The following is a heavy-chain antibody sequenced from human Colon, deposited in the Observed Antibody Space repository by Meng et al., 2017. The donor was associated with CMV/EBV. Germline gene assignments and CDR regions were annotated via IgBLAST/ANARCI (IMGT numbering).Heavy chain of an antibody. CDR3: ARDVIEFCASTSCSKGDAFDT. J-gene: IGHJ3*02. Sequence: GGSLRLSCAASGFKFNNYGMHWVRQPPGKGLEWVSFIRHDDTNTYYPDSVKGRFSISRDRSKNTLYLQMNRLKIEDTAVYYCARDVIEFCASTSCSKGDAFDTWGQGTMVTVSS. D-gene: IGHD2-2*01. CDR1: GFKFNNYG. V-gene: IGHV3-30*02. CDR2: IRHDDTNT.